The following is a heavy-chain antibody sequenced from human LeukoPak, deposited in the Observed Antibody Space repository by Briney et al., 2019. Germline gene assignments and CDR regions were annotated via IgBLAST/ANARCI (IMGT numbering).Heavy chain of an antibody. Sequence: SETLSLTRTVSGGSISSGSYYWSWIRQPAGKGLEWIGRIYTSGSTNYNPSLNSRVTISRDTSKNHFSLELSSVTAADTAVYYCARTTEGYCSSASCFGFSYSYYMDVWGKGTTVTISS. CDR3: ARTTEGYCSSASCFGFSYSYYMDV. J-gene: IGHJ6*03. CDR2: IYTSGST. CDR1: GGSISSGSYY. V-gene: IGHV4-61*02. D-gene: IGHD2-2*01.